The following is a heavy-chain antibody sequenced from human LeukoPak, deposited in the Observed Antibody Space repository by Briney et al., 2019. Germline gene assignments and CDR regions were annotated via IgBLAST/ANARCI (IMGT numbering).Heavy chain of an antibody. V-gene: IGHV4-4*02. CDR3: ARRPRGYSYGQYYFDY. D-gene: IGHD5-18*01. CDR1: GGSISSSNW. CDR2: IYHSGST. J-gene: IGHJ4*02. Sequence: PSETLSLTCAVSGGSISSSNWWTWVRPPPGKGLEWIGEIYHSGSTNYNPSLKSRVTISVDNSKNQFSLKLSSVTAADTAVYYCARRPRGYSYGQYYFDYWGQGTLVTVSS.